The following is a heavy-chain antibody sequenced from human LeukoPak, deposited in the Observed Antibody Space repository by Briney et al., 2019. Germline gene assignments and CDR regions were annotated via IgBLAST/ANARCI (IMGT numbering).Heavy chain of an antibody. CDR1: GYSISSGYY. D-gene: IGHD2-2*01. Sequence: PSETLSLSCAVSGYSISSGYYWGWIRQPPGKGLEWIGSIYHSGSTYYNPSLKSRVTISVDTSKNQFSLKLSSVTAADTAVYYCARTRSTSWLDPWGQGTLVTVSS. V-gene: IGHV4-38-2*01. CDR2: IYHSGST. CDR3: ARTRSTSWLDP. J-gene: IGHJ5*02.